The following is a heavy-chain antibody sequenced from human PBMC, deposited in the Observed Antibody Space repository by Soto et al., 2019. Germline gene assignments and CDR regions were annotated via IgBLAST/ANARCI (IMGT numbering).Heavy chain of an antibody. Sequence: VGSLRLSCEASGFTFSGFDMHWVRQPTGKGLEWVSTIGTAGDTYYAVSVKGRFTISRDNAKNSLSLQMNSLRAGDTAVYFCARGQEVGAHFFDSWGQGTQVTVSS. CDR2: IGTAGDT. V-gene: IGHV3-13*01. CDR1: GFTFSGFD. D-gene: IGHD2-15*01. CDR3: ARGQEVGAHFFDS. J-gene: IGHJ4*02.